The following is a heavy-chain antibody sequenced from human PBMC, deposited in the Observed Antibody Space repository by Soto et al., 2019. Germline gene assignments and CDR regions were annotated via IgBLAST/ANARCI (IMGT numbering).Heavy chain of an antibody. Sequence: PSETLSLTCAVSGASIGSGGWWSWVRQPPGKGLEWIAEIFHDGNTNYSPSPKSRVTISVDKSQNQVSLNVYSVTAADTAVYYCARHEGWTGPDQWGQGTLVTVSS. CDR3: ARHEGWTGPDQ. CDR2: IFHDGNT. V-gene: IGHV4-4*02. CDR1: GASIGSGGW. J-gene: IGHJ5*02. D-gene: IGHD2-8*02.